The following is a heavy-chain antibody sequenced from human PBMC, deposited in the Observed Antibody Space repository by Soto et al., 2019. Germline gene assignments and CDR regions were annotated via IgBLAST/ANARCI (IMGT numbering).Heavy chain of an antibody. D-gene: IGHD3-22*01. CDR2: IIPILGIA. CDR1: GGTFSSYT. J-gene: IGHJ6*02. Sequence: GASVKVSCKASGGTFSSYTISWVRQAPGQGLEWMGRIIPILGIANYAQKFQGRVTITADKSTSTAYMELSSLRSEDTAVYYCAREDYYDSSGYLMDVWGQGTTVTVSS. CDR3: AREDYYDSSGYLMDV. V-gene: IGHV1-69*04.